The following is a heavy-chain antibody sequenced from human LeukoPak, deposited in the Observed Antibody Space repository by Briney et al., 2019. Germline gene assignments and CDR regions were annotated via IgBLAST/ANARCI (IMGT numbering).Heavy chain of an antibody. J-gene: IGHJ4*02. CDR3: ARDGGWQELVYYFDY. D-gene: IGHD6-13*01. CDR2: ISSSGSTI. Sequence: GGSLRLSCAASGFTFSDYYMSWIRQAPGKGLEWVSYISSSGSTIYYADSVKGRFTISRDNSKNTLYVQMNSLRAEDTAVYYCARDGGWQELVYYFDYWGQGTLVTVSS. V-gene: IGHV3-11*04. CDR1: GFTFSDYY.